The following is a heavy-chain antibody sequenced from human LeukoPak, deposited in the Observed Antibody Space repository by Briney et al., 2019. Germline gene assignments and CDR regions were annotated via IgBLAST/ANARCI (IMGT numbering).Heavy chain of an antibody. J-gene: IGHJ6*02. CDR1: GGTFSSYA. Sequence: ASVKVSCKASGGTFSSYAISWVRQAPGQGLEWMGRIIPILGIANYAQKFQGRVTITADKSTSTAYMEPSSLRSEDTAVYYCARESMSRIAVAGTPTYYYYGMDVWGQGTTVTVSS. D-gene: IGHD6-19*01. CDR3: ARESMSRIAVAGTPTYYYYGMDV. CDR2: IIPILGIA. V-gene: IGHV1-69*04.